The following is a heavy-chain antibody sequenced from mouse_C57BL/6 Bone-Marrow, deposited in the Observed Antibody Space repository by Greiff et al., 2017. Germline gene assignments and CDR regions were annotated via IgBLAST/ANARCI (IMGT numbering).Heavy chain of an antibody. V-gene: IGHV14-4*01. Sequence: VHVKQSGAELVRPGASVKLSCTASGFNIKDDYMHWVKQRPEQGLAWIGWIDPENGDTEYASKFQGKATITADTSANTAYLQLSSLTAEDTAVYYCTTRGRADYWGQGTTLTVSS. CDR3: TTRGRADY. CDR2: IDPENGDT. J-gene: IGHJ2*01. CDR1: GFNIKDDY. D-gene: IGHD3-3*01.